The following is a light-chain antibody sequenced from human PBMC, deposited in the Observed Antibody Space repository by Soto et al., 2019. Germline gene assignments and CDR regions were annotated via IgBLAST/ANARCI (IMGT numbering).Light chain of an antibody. CDR3: QQYSSSPS. V-gene: IGKV3-15*01. CDR2: GAS. CDR1: QNVRSY. Sequence: EIVLSQSPATLSLSPGERATLSCGASQNVRSYLAWYQQKPGQAPRLLIYGASTRASGIPARFSGSGSGTEFTLTIGSLQSEDFAVYYCQQYSSSPSFGQGTRLEIK. J-gene: IGKJ5*01.